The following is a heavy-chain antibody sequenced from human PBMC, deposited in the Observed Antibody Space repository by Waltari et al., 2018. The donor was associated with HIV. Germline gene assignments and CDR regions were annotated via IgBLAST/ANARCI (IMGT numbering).Heavy chain of an antibody. CDR2: ISYDGSNK. D-gene: IGHD5-18*01. CDR1: GFTFSSYG. J-gene: IGHJ6*02. CDR3: AKPAARASYGMDV. Sequence: QVQLVESGGGVVKPGGSLRLSCAASGFTFSSYGMHWVRQAPGKGLEWVAGISYDGSNKEYAESVKGRFTISRENSKNTLYLQMNSLRAEDTAVYYCAKPAARASYGMDVWGQGTTVTVSS. V-gene: IGHV3-30*18.